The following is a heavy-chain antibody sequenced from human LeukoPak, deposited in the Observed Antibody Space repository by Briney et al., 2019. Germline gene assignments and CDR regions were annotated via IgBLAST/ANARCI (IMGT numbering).Heavy chain of an antibody. Sequence: SETLSLTCTVSGGSISSYYWSWIRQPPGKGLEWIGYLHYSGSTDYNPSLKSRVTTSVDTSNNQFSLRLNSVTAADTAVYFCARHDDYSRAFDIWGQGTMITVSS. CDR3: ARHDDYSRAFDI. V-gene: IGHV4-59*08. D-gene: IGHD4-11*01. CDR2: LHYSGST. CDR1: GGSISSYY. J-gene: IGHJ3*02.